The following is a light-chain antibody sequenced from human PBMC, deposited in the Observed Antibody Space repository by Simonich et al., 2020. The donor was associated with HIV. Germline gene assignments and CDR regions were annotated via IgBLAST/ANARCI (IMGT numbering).Light chain of an antibody. Sequence: DIVMTQSPDSLAVSLGERATINCKSSRNILYNSNNKNYLAWYQQKPAQPPNLLIYGASTRESGVPDRFSASGSGTDFTLTISSLQAEDVAVYYCQQYYSTPLITFGQGTRLEIK. CDR3: QQYYSTPLIT. J-gene: IGKJ5*01. CDR1: RNILYNSNNKNY. V-gene: IGKV4-1*01. CDR2: GAS.